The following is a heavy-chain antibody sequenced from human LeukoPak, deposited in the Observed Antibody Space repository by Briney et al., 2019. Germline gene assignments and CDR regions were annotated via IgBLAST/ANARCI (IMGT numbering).Heavy chain of an antibody. CDR2: LKEDGSEK. D-gene: IGHD3-22*01. J-gene: IGHJ4*02. CDR3: AREYYYDSSGYPYYFDY. Sequence: GSLRLSCAASGFTFSSYWMSWVRQAPGKGLEWVARLKEDGSEKYYVDSVKGRFTISRDNAKNSLYLQMNSLRAEDTAAYYCAREYYYDSSGYPYYFDYWGQGTLVTVSS. CDR1: GFTFSSYW. V-gene: IGHV3-7*01.